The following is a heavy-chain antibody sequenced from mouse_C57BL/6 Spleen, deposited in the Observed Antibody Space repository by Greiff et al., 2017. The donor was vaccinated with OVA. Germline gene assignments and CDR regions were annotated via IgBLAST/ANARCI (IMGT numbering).Heavy chain of an antibody. D-gene: IGHD4-1*01. CDR2: INPYNGGT. CDR1: GYTFTDYY. J-gene: IGHJ3*01. CDR3: ARGEKTGSFAY. Sequence: VQLQQSGPVLVKPGASVKMSCKASGYTFTDYYMNWVKQSHGKSLEWIGVINPYNGGTSYNQKFKGKATLTVDKSSSTAYMELNSLTSEDSAVYYCARGEKTGSFAYWGQGTLVTVSA. V-gene: IGHV1-19*01.